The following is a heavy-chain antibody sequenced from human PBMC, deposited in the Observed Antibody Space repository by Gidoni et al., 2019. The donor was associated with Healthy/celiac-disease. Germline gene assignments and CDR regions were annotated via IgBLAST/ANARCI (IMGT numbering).Heavy chain of an antibody. V-gene: IGHV3-33*01. D-gene: IGHD6-6*01. Sequence: QVQLVESGGGVVQPGRSLRLSCAASGFTFSSYGMHWVRQAPGKGLEWVAVIWYDGSNKYYADSVKGRFTISRDNSKNTLYLQMNSLRAEDTAVYYCARVSGIAARLGWYFDLWGRGTLVTVSS. CDR1: GFTFSSYG. CDR2: IWYDGSNK. CDR3: ARVSGIAARLGWYFDL. J-gene: IGHJ2*01.